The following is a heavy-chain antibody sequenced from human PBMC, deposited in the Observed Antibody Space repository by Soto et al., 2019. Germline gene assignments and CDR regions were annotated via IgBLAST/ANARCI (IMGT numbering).Heavy chain of an antibody. Sequence: QVQLQESGPGLVKPSETLSLTCTVSGGSISSYYWSWIRQPPGKGLEWIGYIYYSGSTNYNPSLKSRVTISVDTSKNQFSLKLSSVTAADTAVYYCARGLEMIVVVRGPYDAFDIWGQGTMVTVSS. J-gene: IGHJ3*02. V-gene: IGHV4-59*12. D-gene: IGHD3-22*01. CDR3: ARGLEMIVVVRGPYDAFDI. CDR2: IYYSGST. CDR1: GGSISSYY.